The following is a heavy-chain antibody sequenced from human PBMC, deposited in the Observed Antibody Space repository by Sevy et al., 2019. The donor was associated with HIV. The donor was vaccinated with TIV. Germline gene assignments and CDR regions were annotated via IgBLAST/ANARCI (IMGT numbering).Heavy chain of an antibody. CDR1: GFTFSNYG. D-gene: IGHD2-2*01. J-gene: IGHJ4*02. Sequence: GGSLRLSCAASGFTFSNYGMHWARQAPGKGLEWVAFIRYDGSNSYSADSVKGRFTISRDNSKNTLYLQINSPRAEDTAVYYCAKDYRIYCSRTSCLFDYWGQGTLVTVSS. CDR2: IRYDGSNS. CDR3: AKDYRIYCSRTSCLFDY. V-gene: IGHV3-30*02.